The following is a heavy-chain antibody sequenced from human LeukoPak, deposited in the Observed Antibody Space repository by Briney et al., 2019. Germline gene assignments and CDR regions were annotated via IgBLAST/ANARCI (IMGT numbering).Heavy chain of an antibody. Sequence: RASVKVSCTASGYTFTDYYIHWVRQAPGQGLEWMGWINPNSGGTNYAQKFQGRVTMTRDTSISTAYMELSRLRSDDTAVYYCAREGERGYGSGSNDAFDIWGQGTMVTVSS. V-gene: IGHV1-2*02. D-gene: IGHD3-10*01. J-gene: IGHJ3*02. CDR2: INPNSGGT. CDR3: AREGERGYGSGSNDAFDI. CDR1: GYTFTDYY.